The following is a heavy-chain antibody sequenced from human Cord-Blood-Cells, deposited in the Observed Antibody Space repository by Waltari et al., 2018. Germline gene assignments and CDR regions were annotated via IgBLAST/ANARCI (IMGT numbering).Heavy chain of an antibody. V-gene: IGHV3-23*01. CDR2: ISGSGGST. CDR3: AKQSITMIVVVITRGYFDY. J-gene: IGHJ4*02. Sequence: EVQLLESGGGLVQPGGSLRLSCAASGFTFSSCAMSWVRQAPGKALEWVSAISGSGGSTYYADSVKGRFTISRDNSKNTLYLQMNSLRAEDTAVYYCAKQSITMIVVVITRGYFDYWGQGTLVTVSS. CDR1: GFTFSSCA. D-gene: IGHD3-22*01.